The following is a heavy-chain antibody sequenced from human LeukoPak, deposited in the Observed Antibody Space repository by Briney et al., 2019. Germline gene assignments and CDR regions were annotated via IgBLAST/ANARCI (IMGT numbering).Heavy chain of an antibody. CDR1: GFTFRSYG. D-gene: IGHD2-2*01. Sequence: PGGSVRLSCSPCGFTFRSYGMHWVGQAPGKGLDGVAFIRYDGSNKYYADSVKGRFTISRDNSKNTLYLQMNSLRAEDTAVYYCAKGDDIVVVPAALSGDYWGQGTLVTVSS. V-gene: IGHV3-30*02. CDR3: AKGDDIVVVPAALSGDY. CDR2: IRYDGSNK. J-gene: IGHJ4*02.